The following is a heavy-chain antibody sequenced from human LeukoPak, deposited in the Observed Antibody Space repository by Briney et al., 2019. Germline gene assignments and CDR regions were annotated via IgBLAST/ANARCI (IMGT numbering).Heavy chain of an antibody. CDR1: GFTFSSYS. J-gene: IGHJ4*02. D-gene: IGHD2-15*01. CDR3: ARDDCSGGSCYAAE. CDR2: ISSSSSYI. V-gene: IGHV3-21*01. Sequence: SGGSLRLSCAASGFTFSSYSMNWVRQAPGKGLEWVSSISSSSSYIYYADSVKGRFTISRDNAKNSLYLQMNSLRAEDTAVYYCARDDCSGGSCYAAEWGQGTLVTVSS.